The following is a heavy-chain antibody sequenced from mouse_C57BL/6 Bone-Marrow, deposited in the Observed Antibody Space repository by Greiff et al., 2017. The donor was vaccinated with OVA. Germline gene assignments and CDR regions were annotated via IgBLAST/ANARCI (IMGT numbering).Heavy chain of an antibody. V-gene: IGHV1-81*01. CDR2: IYPRSGNT. CDR1: GYTFTSYG. CDR3: ARGYYYGSSPLYY. Sequence: QVQLKQSGAELARPGASVKLSCKASGYTFTSYGISWVKQRTGQGLEWIGEIYPRSGNTYYNEKFKGKATLTADKSSSTAYMELRSLTSEDSAVYFCARGYYYGSSPLYYWGQGTTLTVSS. J-gene: IGHJ2*01. D-gene: IGHD1-1*01.